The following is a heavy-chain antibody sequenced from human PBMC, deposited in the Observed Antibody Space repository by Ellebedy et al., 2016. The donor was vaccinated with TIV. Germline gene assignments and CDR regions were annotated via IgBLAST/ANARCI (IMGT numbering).Heavy chain of an antibody. V-gene: IGHV3-23*01. CDR3: AKVQGNILTGYFGPPFYYYAMDV. J-gene: IGHJ6*02. D-gene: IGHD3-9*01. CDR2: LSGSGGTT. Sequence: GESLKISXAASGFTFSSYAMSWVRQAPGKGLEWVSVLSGSGGTTYYADSVKGRFTISRDNSKNTVYLQMNSLRAEDTAVYYCAKVQGNILTGYFGPPFYYYAMDVWGQGTTVTVSS. CDR1: GFTFSSYA.